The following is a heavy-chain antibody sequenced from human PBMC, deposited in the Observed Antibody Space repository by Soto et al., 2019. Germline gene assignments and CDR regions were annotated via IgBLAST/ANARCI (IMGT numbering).Heavy chain of an antibody. V-gene: IGHV4-59*01. CDR1: GGSISSYY. CDR3: AKTHYSGYLWFDP. D-gene: IGHD3-22*01. Sequence: SETLSLTCTVSGGSISSYYWSWIRQPPGKGLEWIGYIYYSGSTNYNPSLKSRVTISVDTSKKQFSLKLSSVTAADTAVYYCAKTHYSGYLWFDPWGQGTLVTVSS. CDR2: IYYSGST. J-gene: IGHJ5*02.